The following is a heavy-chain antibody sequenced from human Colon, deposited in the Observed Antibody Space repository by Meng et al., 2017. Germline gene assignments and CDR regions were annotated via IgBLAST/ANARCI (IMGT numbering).Heavy chain of an antibody. Sequence: QVPLQQWGAGLLKPSETLSLPCAVSGGSFSDYYWSWIRQSPGKGLEWIGEISHRGTTNYNPSLKSRVTISLDTSRNQFSLNLTSVTAADTAVYYCAAQRRSTSYPYYWGQGTLVTVSS. V-gene: IGHV4-34*01. CDR3: AAQRRSTSYPYY. D-gene: IGHD3-16*01. J-gene: IGHJ4*02. CDR2: ISHRGTT. CDR1: GGSFSDYY.